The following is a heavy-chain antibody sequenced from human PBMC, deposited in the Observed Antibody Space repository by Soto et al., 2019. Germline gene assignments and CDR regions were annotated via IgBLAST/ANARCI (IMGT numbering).Heavy chain of an antibody. CDR1: GGSVSNSNYY. CDR3: MKAHESGDFLGMSV. CDR2: VYYRGRS. Sequence: SETLSLTCTVSGGSVSNSNYYWGWIRQSPGKGLEWIGSVYYRGRSYSKSSVKSRVTISVDTSKNQFSLTLSSVTAADTAVYFCMKAHESGDFLGMSVWGPGTTVTVSS. D-gene: IGHD3-10*01. V-gene: IGHV4-39*07. J-gene: IGHJ6*02.